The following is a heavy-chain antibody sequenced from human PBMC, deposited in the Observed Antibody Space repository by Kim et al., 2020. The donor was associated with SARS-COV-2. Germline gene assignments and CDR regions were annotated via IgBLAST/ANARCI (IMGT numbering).Heavy chain of an antibody. D-gene: IGHD3-3*01. CDR1: GFTFSSYG. J-gene: IGHJ6*02. V-gene: IGHV3-30*18. Sequence: GGSLRLSCAASGFTFSSYGMHWVRQAPGKGLEWVAVISYDGSNKYYADSVKGRFTISRDNSKNTLYLQMNSLRAEDTAVYYCAKWSGVAKKNYYYGMDVWGQGTTVTVSS. CDR2: ISYDGSNK. CDR3: AKWSGVAKKNYYYGMDV.